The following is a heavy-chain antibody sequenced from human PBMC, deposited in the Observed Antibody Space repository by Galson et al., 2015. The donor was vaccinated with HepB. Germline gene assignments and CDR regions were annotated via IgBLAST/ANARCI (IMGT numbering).Heavy chain of an antibody. J-gene: IGHJ3*02. CDR1: GYTFTGYY. CDR2: INPNSGGT. Sequence: SVKVSCKASGYTFTGYYMHWVRQAPGQGLEWMGWINPNSGGTNYAQKFQGRVTMTRDTSISTAYMELSRLRSDDTAVYYCARELWEYCSSTSCHTEGGPHDIWGQGTMVTVSS. D-gene: IGHD2-2*02. V-gene: IGHV1-2*02. CDR3: ARELWEYCSSTSCHTEGGPHDI.